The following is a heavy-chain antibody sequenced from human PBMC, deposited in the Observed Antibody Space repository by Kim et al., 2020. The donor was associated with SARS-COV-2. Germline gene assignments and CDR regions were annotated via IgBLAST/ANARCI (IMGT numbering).Heavy chain of an antibody. J-gene: IGHJ4*02. V-gene: IGHV5-51*01. CDR3: ARSCSSTSCYYYFDY. Sequence: PSFQGQVTIAADKSISTAYLQWSSLKASDTAMYYCARSCSSTSCYYYFDYWGQGTLVTVSS. D-gene: IGHD2-2*01.